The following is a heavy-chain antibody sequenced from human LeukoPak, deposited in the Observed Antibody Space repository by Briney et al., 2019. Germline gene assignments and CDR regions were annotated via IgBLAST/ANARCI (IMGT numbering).Heavy chain of an antibody. CDR1: GYTFTSYY. D-gene: IGHD2-15*01. CDR3: ARHEAAPGGGYYGMDV. Sequence: ASVKVSCKASGYTFTSYYMHWVRQAPGQGLEWMGIINPSGGSTSYAQKFQGRVTMTRDTSTSTVYMELSSLRSEDTAMYYCARHEAAPGGGYYGMDVWGQGTTVTVSS. V-gene: IGHV1-46*01. CDR2: INPSGGST. J-gene: IGHJ6*02.